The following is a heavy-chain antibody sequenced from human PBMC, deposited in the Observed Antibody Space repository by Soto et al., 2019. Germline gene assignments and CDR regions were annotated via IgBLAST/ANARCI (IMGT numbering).Heavy chain of an antibody. CDR3: GRLEGLATISYYFDY. CDR1: GGSVRSSSYD. V-gene: IGHV4-39*01. J-gene: IGHJ4*02. D-gene: IGHD3-9*01. CDR2: VYYRGSP. Sequence: SETLALTWSGSGGSVRSSSYDWGWVRQRPGKRLEWLGSVYYRGSPYHHPSLESRVTISVAKSKNQFSLKLMSLSAADTAVYYCGRLEGLATISYYFDYWGQGALVPVSS.